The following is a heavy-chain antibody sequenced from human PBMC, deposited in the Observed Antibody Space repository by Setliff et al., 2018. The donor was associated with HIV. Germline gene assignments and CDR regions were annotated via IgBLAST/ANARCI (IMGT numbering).Heavy chain of an antibody. V-gene: IGHV4-59*08. CDR1: GGSISGFY. D-gene: IGHD3-16*01. CDR2: IYDSGAT. J-gene: IGHJ3*01. CDR3: ARWGEPALKAFDV. Sequence: SETLSLTCTVSGGSISGFYWSWIRQSPGNGLEWIGWIYDSGATKYNPSLNRRVSISVDTAESQFILKLTSVTATDTAVYYCARWGEPALKAFDVWGRGTMVTVSS.